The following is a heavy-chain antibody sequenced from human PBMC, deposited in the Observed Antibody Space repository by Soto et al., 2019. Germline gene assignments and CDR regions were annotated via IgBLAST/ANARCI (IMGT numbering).Heavy chain of an antibody. J-gene: IGHJ4*02. CDR1: GVTFSGSA. CDR2: IRSKANSYAT. CDR3: ARDVVAAVVTLPNY. V-gene: IGHV3-73*01. Sequence: GGSLRLSCAASGVTFSGSAMHWVRQASGKGLEWVGRIRSKANSYATAYAASVKGRFTISRDDSKNTAYLQMNSLKTEDTAVYYCARDVVAAVVTLPNYWGQGTLVTVSS. D-gene: IGHD2-15*01.